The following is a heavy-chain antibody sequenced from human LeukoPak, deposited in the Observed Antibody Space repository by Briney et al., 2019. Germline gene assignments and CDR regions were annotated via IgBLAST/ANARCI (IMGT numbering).Heavy chain of an antibody. V-gene: IGHV4-30-4*01. J-gene: IGHJ4*02. D-gene: IGHD3-3*01. CDR2: FYYSGST. Sequence: SQTLSLTCTVSGGSISSGDYYWSWIRQPPGKGLEWLGYFYYSGSTYYNPSLKSRGTISVDTSKNQFSLKLSSVTAADTAVYYCARAVRGVTIFGVVIYFDYWGQGTLVTVSS. CDR1: GGSISSGDYY. CDR3: ARAVRGVTIFGVVIYFDY.